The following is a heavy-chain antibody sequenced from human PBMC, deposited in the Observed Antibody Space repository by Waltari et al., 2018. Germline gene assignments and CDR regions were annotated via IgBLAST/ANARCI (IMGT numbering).Heavy chain of an antibody. V-gene: IGHV3-74*01. CDR2: INSDGSDT. J-gene: IGHJ4*02. D-gene: IGHD1-26*01. CDR3: ATDLILGSGSLGY. Sequence: EEQLVESGGGLIQPGESLRVSCAVSGFTFSRYWMNWVRQGPGKGLVWVARINSDGSDTSYVDSVKGRFTISRDNAKNTVYLQMKSLRVEDTAVYYCATDLILGSGSLGYWGQGTLVTVSS. CDR1: GFTFSRYW.